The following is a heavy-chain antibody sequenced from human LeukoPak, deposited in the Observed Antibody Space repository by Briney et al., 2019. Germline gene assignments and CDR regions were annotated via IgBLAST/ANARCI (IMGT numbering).Heavy chain of an antibody. CDR1: GYTFTNYY. CDR3: ARTAARRFDY. Sequence: WASVKVSCKASGYTFTNYYMHWVRQAPGQGLEWMGIINPTGGSTTYAQKFQGRVTMTRDTSTSTVYMELSSLRSDNTAVYYCARTAARRFDYWGQGTLVTVSS. D-gene: IGHD6-6*01. J-gene: IGHJ4*02. CDR2: INPTGGST. V-gene: IGHV1-46*01.